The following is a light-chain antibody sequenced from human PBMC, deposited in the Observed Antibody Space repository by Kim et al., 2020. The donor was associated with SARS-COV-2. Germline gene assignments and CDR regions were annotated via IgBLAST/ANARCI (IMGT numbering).Light chain of an antibody. Sequence: ELTQPPSASGTPGQRITISCSGSSSDIGSNTVNWYQQFPGTTPKLLIYSNAQRPSRVPDRFSGSKSGTSASLAISELQSEDEADYYCASWDDSLSGWVFGGGPQLTVL. CDR2: SNA. V-gene: IGLV1-44*01. CDR1: SSDIGSNT. J-gene: IGLJ3*02. CDR3: ASWDDSLSGWV.